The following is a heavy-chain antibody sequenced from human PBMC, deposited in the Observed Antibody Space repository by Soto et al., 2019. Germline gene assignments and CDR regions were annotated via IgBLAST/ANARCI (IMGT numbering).Heavy chain of an antibody. J-gene: IGHJ4*02. D-gene: IGHD3-10*01. CDR2: VGSDGMHK. Sequence: QVQLVESGGGVVQPGRSLRLSCAASGFTFTNCAMHWVRQAPGKGLEWVAVVGSDGMHKYYGDFVKGRFTISRDTSENTVYLQLDRLTSEGTAVYNCARVVIGDTPEDFHYWGRGNLVTGSS. CDR1: GFTFTNCA. V-gene: IGHV3-30*01. CDR3: ARVVIGDTPEDFHY.